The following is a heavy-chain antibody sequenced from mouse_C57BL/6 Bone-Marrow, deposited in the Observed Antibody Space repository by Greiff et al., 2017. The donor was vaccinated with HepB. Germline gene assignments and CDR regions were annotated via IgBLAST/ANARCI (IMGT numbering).Heavy chain of an antibody. CDR1: GFTFSSYG. D-gene: IGHD4-1*01. J-gene: IGHJ3*01. CDR2: ISSGGSYT. Sequence: VQLQQSGGDLVKPGGSLKLSCAASGFTFSSYGMSWVRQTPDKRLEWVATISSGGSYTYYPDSVKGRFTISRDNAKNTLYLQMSSLKSEDTAMYYCARPLGFAYWGQGTLVTVSA. V-gene: IGHV5-6*01. CDR3: ARPLGFAY.